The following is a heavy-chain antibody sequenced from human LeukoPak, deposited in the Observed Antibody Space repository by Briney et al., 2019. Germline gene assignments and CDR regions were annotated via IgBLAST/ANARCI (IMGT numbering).Heavy chain of an antibody. V-gene: IGHV1-2*02. CDR2: IHPNSSGT. J-gene: IGHJ4*02. CDR1: GYTFTGYY. CDR3: AGEWEHTLDY. Sequence: GASVKVSCKASGYTFTGYYMHWVRQAPGQGLEWMGRIHPNSSGTDYAQKFQGRVTMTSDTSISTSYMDLSSLRSDDTAVYYCAGEWEHTLDYWGQGTVVTVSS. D-gene: IGHD1-26*01.